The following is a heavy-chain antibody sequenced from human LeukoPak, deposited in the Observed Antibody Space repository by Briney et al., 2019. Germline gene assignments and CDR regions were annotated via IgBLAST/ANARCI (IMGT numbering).Heavy chain of an antibody. CDR1: GFTFSSYS. CDR3: ARVASGCSDY. D-gene: IGHD6-19*01. Sequence: GGSLRLSCAASGFTFSSYSMNWVRQAPGKGLEWVSSISSSSSYIYYADSVKGRFTISRDNSKNTLYLQMNSLRAEDTAVYYCARVASGCSDYWGQGTLVTVSS. V-gene: IGHV3-21*01. CDR2: ISSSSSYI. J-gene: IGHJ4*02.